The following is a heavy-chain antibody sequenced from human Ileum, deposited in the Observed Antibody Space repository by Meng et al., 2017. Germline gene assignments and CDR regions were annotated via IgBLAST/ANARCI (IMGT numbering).Heavy chain of an antibody. J-gene: IGHJ4*02. Sequence: QITLKETGPALVKATQPLTLTCNFSGFSLATSGVSVAWIRQPPGEALVWLALIYWDDDKRYSPSLKNRLAIIKDTSKNQVVLTMTNMDPMDTGTYYCAHSPQGYFDYWGPGTLVTVSS. CDR3: AHSPQGYFDY. CDR1: GFSLATSGVS. CDR2: IYWDDDK. V-gene: IGHV2-5*02.